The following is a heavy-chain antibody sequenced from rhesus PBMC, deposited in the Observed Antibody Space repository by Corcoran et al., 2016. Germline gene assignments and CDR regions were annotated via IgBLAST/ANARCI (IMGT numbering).Heavy chain of an antibody. V-gene: IGHV3-54*02. Sequence: EVQLVESGGGLVQPGGSLRLSCAASVFPFRTLGMHWVRQAQGKGLEWVTIISYDGSEKYYADSVKDRFTISRDNSKNGLYLQINNLKLEDTAVYYCARGEVRVNRFDVWGPGVLVTVSS. CDR1: VFPFRTLG. CDR3: ARGEVRVNRFDV. J-gene: IGHJ5-1*01. D-gene: IGHD3-28*01. CDR2: ISYDGSEK.